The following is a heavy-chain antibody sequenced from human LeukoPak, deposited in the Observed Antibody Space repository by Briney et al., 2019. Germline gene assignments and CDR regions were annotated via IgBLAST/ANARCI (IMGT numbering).Heavy chain of an antibody. CDR3: ARDRHRYSYDTGGYPPY. V-gene: IGHV3-48*01. Sequence: PGGSLRLSCAASGFTFSSYSMIWVRQAPGKGLEWVSYISSSSSTIYYADSVKGRFTISRDNAKNSLYLQMNSLRAEDTAVYYRARDRHRYSYDTGGYPPYWGQGTLVTVSS. CDR2: ISSSSSTI. J-gene: IGHJ4*02. CDR1: GFTFSSYS. D-gene: IGHD3-22*01.